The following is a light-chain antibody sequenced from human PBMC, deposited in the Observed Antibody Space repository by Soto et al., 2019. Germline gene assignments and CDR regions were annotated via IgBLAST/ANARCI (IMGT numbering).Light chain of an antibody. V-gene: IGKV3-11*01. CDR2: DTF. J-gene: IGKJ1*01. CDR1: QSVSNY. CDR3: VQRSTWPWT. Sequence: IVLTQSPATLSWSPGARATLSCRAGQSVSNYLAWYQQKPGQAPRLLIYDTFNRATGIPARFSGSGSGTDFTLTISSLEPEDLAVYFCVQRSTWPWTSGQGTKVEIK.